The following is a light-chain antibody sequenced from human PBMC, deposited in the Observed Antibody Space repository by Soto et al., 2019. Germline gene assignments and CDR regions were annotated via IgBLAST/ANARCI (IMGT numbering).Light chain of an antibody. V-gene: IGLV2-14*01. Sequence: QSALTQPASVSGSPGQSITISCTGTSSDVGGYNYVSWYQHHPGKAPKLMIYEVSNRPSGVSNRFSGSKSGNTASLTISGLQAEDEADYYCTSYTSDITWVFGGGTKVTVL. J-gene: IGLJ3*02. CDR2: EVS. CDR1: SSDVGGYNY. CDR3: TSYTSDITWV.